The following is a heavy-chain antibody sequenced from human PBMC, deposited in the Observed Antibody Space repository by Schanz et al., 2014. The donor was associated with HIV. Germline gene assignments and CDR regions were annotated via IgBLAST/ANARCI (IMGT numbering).Heavy chain of an antibody. D-gene: IGHD1-1*01. CDR3: ARRDTGTLYYYYHYGMDV. V-gene: IGHV3-23*04. J-gene: IGHJ6*02. CDR1: GFTFSSYA. CDR2: ISGSGDIT. Sequence: VQLVESGGGLVKTGGSLRLSCAASGFTFSSYAMSWVRQAPGKGLEWVSAISGSGDITYYADSVKGRFTISRDNSKNMLYLQMNSLRPEDTAVYYCARRDTGTLYYYYHYGMDVWGQGTTVTVSS.